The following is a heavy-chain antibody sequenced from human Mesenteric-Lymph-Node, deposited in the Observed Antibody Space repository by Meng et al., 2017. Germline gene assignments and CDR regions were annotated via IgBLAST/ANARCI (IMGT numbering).Heavy chain of an antibody. V-gene: IGHV1-2*06. CDR2: INPHTGGI. J-gene: IGHJ4*02. D-gene: IGHD4-11*01. Sequence: QVQLVQSGAEVQKPGASLKVSCKASGYTFTVYYMHWVRQAPGQGLEWMGRINPHTGGINYAQEFQGRVAMTRDTSISTAYMELSRLRTDDTAVYYCAKIGSNHQFDVWGQGTLVTVSS. CDR3: AKIGSNHQFDV. CDR1: GYTFTVYY.